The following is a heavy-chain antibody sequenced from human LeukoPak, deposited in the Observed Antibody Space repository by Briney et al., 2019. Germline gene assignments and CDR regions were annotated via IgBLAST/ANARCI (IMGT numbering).Heavy chain of an antibody. V-gene: IGHV3-69-1*01. CDR2: ISGSSTI. CDR3: ARGVRNGDY. Sequence: PGGSLRLSCAASGFTVSSNYMSWVRQAPGKGLEWVSYISGSSTIYYADSVKGRFTISRDNDKNSLDLQMNSLRAEDTAVYYCARGVRNGDYWGQGTLVTVSS. J-gene: IGHJ4*02. CDR1: GFTVSSNY. D-gene: IGHD4-11*01.